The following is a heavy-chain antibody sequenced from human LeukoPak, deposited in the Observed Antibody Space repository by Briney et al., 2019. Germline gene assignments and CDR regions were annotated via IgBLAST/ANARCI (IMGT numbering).Heavy chain of an antibody. CDR2: ISGSGGST. CDR1: GFTFTSYA. CDR3: AREWRWGVRGVYAFDI. Sequence: PGGSLRLSCAASGFTFTSYAMSWVRQAPGKGLEWVSAISGSGGSTYYADSVKGRFTISRDNSKNTLYLQMNSLRAEDTAVYYCAREWRWGVRGVYAFDIWGQGTMVTVSS. V-gene: IGHV3-23*01. D-gene: IGHD3-10*01. J-gene: IGHJ3*02.